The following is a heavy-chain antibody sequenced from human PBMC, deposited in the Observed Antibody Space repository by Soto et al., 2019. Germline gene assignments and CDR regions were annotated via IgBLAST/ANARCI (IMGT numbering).Heavy chain of an antibody. CDR2: MNPNSGNT. CDR1: GYTFTSYD. CDR3: ASSPERVEAIYGMDV. V-gene: IGHV1-8*01. D-gene: IGHD2-15*01. Sequence: QVQLVQSGAEVKKPGASVKVSCKASGYTFTSYDINWVRQATGQGLEWMGWMNPNSGNTGYAQKCQGRDTMTRNTSISTAYMELSSLRSEDTAVYYCASSPERVEAIYGMDVWGQGTTVTVSS. J-gene: IGHJ6*02.